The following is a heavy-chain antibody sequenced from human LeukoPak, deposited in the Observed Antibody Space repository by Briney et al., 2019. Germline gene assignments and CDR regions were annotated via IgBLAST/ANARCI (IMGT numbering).Heavy chain of an antibody. CDR3: ASERIAARPNDYYYYMDV. V-gene: IGHV4-39*07. CDR1: GGSISSSSYY. CDR2: IYYSGST. J-gene: IGHJ6*03. D-gene: IGHD6-6*01. Sequence: SETLSLTCTVSGGSISSSSYYWGWIRQPPGKGLVWIGRIYYSGSTYYNPSLKSRVTISVDTSKNQFSLKLSSVTAADTAVYYCASERIAARPNDYYYYMDVWGKGTTVTVSS.